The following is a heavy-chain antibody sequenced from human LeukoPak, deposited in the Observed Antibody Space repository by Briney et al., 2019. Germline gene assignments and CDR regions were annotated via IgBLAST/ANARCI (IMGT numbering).Heavy chain of an antibody. Sequence: GESLKISCKGSGYSFTSYWIGWVRQMPAKGLEWMGIIYPGDSDTRYSPSFQGQVTISADKSISTAYLQWSSLKASDTAMYYCARPFMNYYDSSGYPGDYWGQGTLVTVSS. V-gene: IGHV5-51*01. J-gene: IGHJ4*02. CDR2: IYPGDSDT. D-gene: IGHD3-22*01. CDR3: ARPFMNYYDSSGYPGDY. CDR1: GYSFTSYW.